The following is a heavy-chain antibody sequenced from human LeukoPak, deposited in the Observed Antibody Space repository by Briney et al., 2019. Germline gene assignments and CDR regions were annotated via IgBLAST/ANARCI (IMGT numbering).Heavy chain of an antibody. CDR2: VSYDATNK. CDR1: GFTFSSYG. J-gene: IGHJ4*02. Sequence: PGGSLRLSCAASGFTFSSYGTHWVRQAPGKGLEWVAVVSYDATNKYYTDSVKGRFTISRDDSRDTLYLQMNSLRAEDTAVYYCAKEGGNGYNYFDYWGQGTLVTVSS. D-gene: IGHD5-24*01. CDR3: AKEGGNGYNYFDY. V-gene: IGHV3-30*18.